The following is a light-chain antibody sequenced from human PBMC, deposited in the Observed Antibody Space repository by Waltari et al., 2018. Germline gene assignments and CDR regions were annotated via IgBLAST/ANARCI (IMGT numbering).Light chain of an antibody. CDR3: QRYGNSPT. V-gene: IGKV3-20*01. Sequence: EIVMTQTQGNLSLSPGERATLSCRASQSVSSTYLAWYQQKPGQAPRLLIYGASSRATDIPDRFSGGGSGTDFTLTISRLEPEDFAVYYCQRYGNSPTFGQGTKLEI. CDR1: QSVSSTY. J-gene: IGKJ2*01. CDR2: GAS.